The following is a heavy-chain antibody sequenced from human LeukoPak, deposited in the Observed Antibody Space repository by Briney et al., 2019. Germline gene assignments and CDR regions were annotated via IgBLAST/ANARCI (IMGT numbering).Heavy chain of an antibody. CDR3: AKRNGWSVPADY. V-gene: IGHV3-23*01. Sequence: GGSLRLSCAASGFTFSSYGMSWVRQAPGKELEWVSAISGSGGSTYYADSVKGRFTTSRDNSKNTLYLQMNSLRAEDTAVYYCAKRNGWSVPADYWGQGTLVTVSS. J-gene: IGHJ4*02. CDR1: GFTFSSYG. CDR2: ISGSGGST. D-gene: IGHD6-19*01.